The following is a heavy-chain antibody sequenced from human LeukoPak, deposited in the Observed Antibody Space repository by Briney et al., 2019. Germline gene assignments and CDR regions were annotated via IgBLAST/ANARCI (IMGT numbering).Heavy chain of an antibody. D-gene: IGHD4-17*01. Sequence: SVKVSCKASGGTFSSYAIGWVRQAPGQGLEWMGRIIPIFGIANYAQKFQGRVTITADKSTSTAYMELSSLRSEDTAVYYCARGSYGDYYSVYFDYWGQGTLVTVSS. CDR3: ARGSYGDYYSVYFDY. V-gene: IGHV1-69*04. CDR2: IIPIFGIA. CDR1: GGTFSSYA. J-gene: IGHJ4*02.